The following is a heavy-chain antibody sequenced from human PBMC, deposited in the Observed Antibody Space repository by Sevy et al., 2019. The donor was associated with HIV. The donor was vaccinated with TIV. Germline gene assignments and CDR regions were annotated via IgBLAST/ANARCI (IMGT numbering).Heavy chain of an antibody. CDR1: GFSLNDYW. CDR2: INEDGSVK. J-gene: IGHJ4*02. D-gene: IGHD6-19*01. V-gene: IGHV3-7*01. CDR3: VRAIQSVGSF. Sequence: GGSLRLSCVASGFSLNDYWMNWVRQAPGKGLEWVANINEDGSVKYFVDSVKGRFTITRDNARNLVTLHMNKLGVEETALYRSVRAIQSVGSFWGQGTQVTVSS.